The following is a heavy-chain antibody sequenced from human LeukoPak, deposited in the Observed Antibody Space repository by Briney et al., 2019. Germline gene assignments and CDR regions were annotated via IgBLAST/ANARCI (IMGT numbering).Heavy chain of an antibody. CDR1: GYSFTSYW. J-gene: IGHJ5*02. CDR3: ARIMGYCSGGSCYPNWFDP. V-gene: IGHV5-51*01. CDR2: TYPVNSDT. D-gene: IGHD2-15*01. Sequence: GESLKISCKGSGYSFTSYWIGWVRQMPGKGLEWMGITYPVNSDTRYSPSFQGQVTISADKSVSTAYLQWSSLKASDTAMYYCARIMGYCSGGSCYPNWFDPWGQGTLVTVSS.